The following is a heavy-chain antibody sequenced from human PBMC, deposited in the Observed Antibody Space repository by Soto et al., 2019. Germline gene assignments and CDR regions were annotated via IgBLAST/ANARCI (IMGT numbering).Heavy chain of an antibody. CDR3: ARDSDYYDSSGYNHDAFDI. D-gene: IGHD3-22*01. Sequence: WVSLRLSCAASGFTFSSYSMNWVRQAPGKGLEWVSSISSSSSYIYYADSVKGRFTISRDNAKNSLYLQMNSLRAEDTAVYYCARDSDYYDSSGYNHDAFDIRGQGTMVTVSS. V-gene: IGHV3-21*01. J-gene: IGHJ3*02. CDR1: GFTFSSYS. CDR2: ISSSSSYI.